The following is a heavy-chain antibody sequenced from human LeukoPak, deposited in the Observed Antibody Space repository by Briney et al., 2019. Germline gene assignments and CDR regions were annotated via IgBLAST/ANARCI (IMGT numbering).Heavy chain of an antibody. CDR3: AREAFYSSGWYSLFGH. CDR1: GFTFSSYA. CDR2: ISGSGGST. D-gene: IGHD6-19*01. Sequence: GGSLRLSCAASGFTFSSYAMSWVRQAPGKGLEWVSAISGSGGSTYYADSVKGRFTISRDNSKNTLYLQMNSLRVEDTAIYYCAREAFYSSGWYSLFGHWGQGTLVTVSS. V-gene: IGHV3-23*01. J-gene: IGHJ4*02.